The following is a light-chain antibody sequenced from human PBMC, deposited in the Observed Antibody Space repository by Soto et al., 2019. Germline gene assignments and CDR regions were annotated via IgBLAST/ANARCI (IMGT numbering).Light chain of an antibody. CDR1: ANDVGGYDF. CDR3: CSHSTSIAWV. J-gene: IGLJ3*02. CDR2: QVT. Sequence: QSALTQSASVSGSPGQSITISCTGTANDVGGYDFVSWYQQHPGRAPKLLIHQVTIRLSGISSRFSGSKSGNTASLTITGLQPEDEAMYFCCSHSTSIAWVFGGGTQLTVL. V-gene: IGLV2-14*01.